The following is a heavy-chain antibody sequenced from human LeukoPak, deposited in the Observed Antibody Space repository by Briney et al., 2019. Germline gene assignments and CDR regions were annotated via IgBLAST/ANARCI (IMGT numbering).Heavy chain of an antibody. J-gene: IGHJ5*02. V-gene: IGHV1-2*06. CDR2: ISPNSGGT. D-gene: IGHD3-22*01. CDR3: ARVPYYYDNNWFDP. CDR1: GYTFTGYY. Sequence: GASVKVSCKASGYTFTGYYMHWVRQAPGQGLEWMGRISPNSGGTNYAQKFQGRVTTTRDTSISTAYMELSRLRSDDTAVYYCARVPYYYDNNWFDPWGQGTLVTVSS.